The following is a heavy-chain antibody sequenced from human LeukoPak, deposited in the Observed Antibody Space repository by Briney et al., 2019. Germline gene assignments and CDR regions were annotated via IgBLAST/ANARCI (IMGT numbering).Heavy chain of an antibody. Sequence: GGSLLLSCAASGFAFVKSWMHWVRQAPGKGLVWVSNIHNDGSRTTYADSVKGRFTISRDNAKNTVFLQMNNLRADDTGTYYCVKDQNYQLRLWGQGTLVTVSS. CDR3: VKDQNYQLRL. J-gene: IGHJ4*02. CDR2: IHNDGSRT. CDR1: GFAFVKSW. D-gene: IGHD5-24*01. V-gene: IGHV3-74*03.